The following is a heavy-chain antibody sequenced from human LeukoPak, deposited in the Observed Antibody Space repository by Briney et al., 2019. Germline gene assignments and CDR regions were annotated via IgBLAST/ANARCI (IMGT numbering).Heavy chain of an antibody. V-gene: IGHV4-4*07. Sequence: SETLSLTCTVSGGSISSYYWSWIRQPAGKGLEWIGRIYTSGSTNYNPSPKSRVTMSVDTSKNQFSLKLSSVTAADAAVYYCARSMGKFLEWLPFDYWGQGTLVTVSS. CDR1: GGSISSYY. J-gene: IGHJ4*02. CDR3: ARSMGKFLEWLPFDY. CDR2: IYTSGST. D-gene: IGHD3-3*01.